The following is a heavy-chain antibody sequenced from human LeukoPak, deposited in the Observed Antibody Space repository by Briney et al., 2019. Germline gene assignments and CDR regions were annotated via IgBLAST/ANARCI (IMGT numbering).Heavy chain of an antibody. CDR2: IRSKAYGGTT. Sequence: PGGSLRLSCTVSGFTFGDYAMSWVRQAPGKGLEWVGFIRSKAYGGTTEYAASVKGRFTTSRDDSKSIAYLQMNSLKTEDTAVYYCTRSVRYYDILTGYYDNWFDPWGQGTLVTVSS. CDR3: TRSVRYYDILTGYYDNWFDP. V-gene: IGHV3-49*04. CDR1: GFTFGDYA. D-gene: IGHD3-9*01. J-gene: IGHJ5*02.